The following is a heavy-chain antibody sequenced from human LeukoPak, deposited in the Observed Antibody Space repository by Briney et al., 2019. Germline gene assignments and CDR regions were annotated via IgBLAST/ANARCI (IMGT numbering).Heavy chain of an antibody. CDR2: ISVSGTTI. D-gene: IGHD3-10*02. CDR1: GFTFSSYE. Sequence: SGGSLRLSCAASGFTFSSYEMNWVRQAPGKGLEWLSHISVSGTTIHYADSVKGRFTISRDNAKNSLYLQMNSLRAEDTAVYYCAELGITMIGGVWGKGTTVTISS. V-gene: IGHV3-48*03. CDR3: AELGITMIGGV. J-gene: IGHJ6*04.